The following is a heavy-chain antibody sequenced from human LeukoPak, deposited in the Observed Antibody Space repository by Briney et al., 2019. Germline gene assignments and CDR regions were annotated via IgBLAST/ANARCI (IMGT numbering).Heavy chain of an antibody. CDR2: ISGSGGST. J-gene: IGHJ4*02. D-gene: IGHD3-22*01. CDR3: ARLLRDDSRTLPAFDY. V-gene: IGHV3-23*01. CDR1: GFTFSDYG. Sequence: PGGSLRLSCAASGFTFSDYGMSWVRQAPGKGLEWVSTISGSGGSTYYADSVKSRFTVSRDNSKNTLYLQMKSLRAQDTAVYYSARLLRDDSRTLPAFDYWSQGTLVTASS.